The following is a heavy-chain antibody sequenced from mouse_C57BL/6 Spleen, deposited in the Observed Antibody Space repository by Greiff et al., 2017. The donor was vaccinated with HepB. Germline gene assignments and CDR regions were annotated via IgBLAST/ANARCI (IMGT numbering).Heavy chain of an antibody. CDR1: GFTFSDYY. CDR2: INYDGSST. J-gene: IGHJ4*01. CDR3: ARGDYDEGYYAMDY. D-gene: IGHD2-4*01. V-gene: IGHV5-16*01. Sequence: EVKLVESEGGLVQPGSSMKLSCTASGFTFSDYYMAWVRQVPAKGLEWVANINYDGSSTYYLDSLKSRFIISRDNAKNILYLQMSSLKSEDTATYYCARGDYDEGYYAMDYWGQGTSVTVSS.